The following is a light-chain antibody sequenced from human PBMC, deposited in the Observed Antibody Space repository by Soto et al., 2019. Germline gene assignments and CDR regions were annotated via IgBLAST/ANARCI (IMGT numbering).Light chain of an antibody. J-gene: IGLJ1*01. Sequence: QSALTQRASVSGSPGQSITISCTGTSIDIGRYNFVSWYQHHPGRAPKLMIYEVSNRPSGVSNRFSGSKSGDTASLTISGLQAEDEADYYCTSYRTTTTLLYVFGTGTKLTVL. CDR3: TSYRTTTTLLYV. CDR2: EVS. V-gene: IGLV2-14*01. CDR1: SIDIGRYNF.